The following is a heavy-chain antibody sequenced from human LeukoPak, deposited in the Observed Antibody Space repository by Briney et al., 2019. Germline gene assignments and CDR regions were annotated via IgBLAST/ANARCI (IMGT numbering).Heavy chain of an antibody. V-gene: IGHV3-23*01. J-gene: IGHJ4*02. D-gene: IGHD2-2*02. CDR3: AKSLGYCSSTSCYTDSY. Sequence: PGGSLRLSCAASGFTFSSYAMSWVRQAPGEGLEWVSAISGSGGSTYYADSVKGRFTISRDNSKYTLYLQMNSLRAEDTAVYYCAKSLGYCSSTSCYTDSYWGQGTLVTVSS. CDR1: GFTFSSYA. CDR2: ISGSGGST.